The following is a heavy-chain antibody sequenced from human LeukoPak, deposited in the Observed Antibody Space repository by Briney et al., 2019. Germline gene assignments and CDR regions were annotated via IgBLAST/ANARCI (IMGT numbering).Heavy chain of an antibody. V-gene: IGHV4-34*01. Sequence: SETLSLTCAVYGGSFSGYYWSWIRQPPGKGLEWIGEINHSGSTNYIPSLKSRVTISVDTSKNQFSLKLSSVTAADTAVYYCATGSCSSTSCFLKEGAYNWFDPWGQGTLVTVSS. J-gene: IGHJ5*02. D-gene: IGHD2-2*01. CDR1: GGSFSGYY. CDR3: ATGSCSSTSCFLKEGAYNWFDP. CDR2: INHSGST.